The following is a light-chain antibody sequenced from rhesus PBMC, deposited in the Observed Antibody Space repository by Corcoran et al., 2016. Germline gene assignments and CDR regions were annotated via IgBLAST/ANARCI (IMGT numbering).Light chain of an antibody. Sequence: DIQMTQSPSSLSAPVGDRVTITCQASQSLSNYFNWYQQKPGKIPKLLIYRASRLQSGIPSRFSGSGSGTDFTLAISSLQPEDFATYYCQQGYSDPLTFGGGTKVELK. CDR2: RAS. CDR1: QSLSNY. J-gene: IGKJ4*01. CDR3: QQGYSDPLT. V-gene: IGKV1-25*01.